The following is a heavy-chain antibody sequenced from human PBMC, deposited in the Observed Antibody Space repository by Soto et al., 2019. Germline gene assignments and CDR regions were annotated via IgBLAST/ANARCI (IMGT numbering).Heavy chain of an antibody. D-gene: IGHD3-22*01. CDR3: SKGLVYHYDGSGYFDY. CDR2: ISGSDGST. Sequence: LRLSCAASGFTFRSYAMSWVRQAPGKGLEWVSAISGSDGSTYYADSVKGRFNVSIDNSKNTLYLQMNSLRAEDTAVYYCSKGLVYHYDGSGYFDYWGQGTLVTVSS. CDR1: GFTFRSYA. V-gene: IGHV3-23*01. J-gene: IGHJ4*02.